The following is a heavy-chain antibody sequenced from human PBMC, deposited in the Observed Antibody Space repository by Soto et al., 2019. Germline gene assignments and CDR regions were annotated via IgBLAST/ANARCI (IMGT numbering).Heavy chain of an antibody. Sequence: PSQTLSLTCAISGDSVSSNIAAWNWIRQSPSRGLGWLGRTYYRSKWYNDYAVSVKSRITINPDTSKNQFSLQLNSVTPEDTAVYYCARDRESSGSISNWFYPWGQGTLVTVSS. CDR3: ARDRESSGSISNWFYP. CDR1: GDSVSSNIAA. V-gene: IGHV6-1*01. D-gene: IGHD6-19*01. J-gene: IGHJ5*02. CDR2: TYYRSKWYN.